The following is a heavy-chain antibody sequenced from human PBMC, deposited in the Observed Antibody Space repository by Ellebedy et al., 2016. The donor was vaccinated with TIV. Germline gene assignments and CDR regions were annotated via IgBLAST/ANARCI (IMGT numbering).Heavy chain of an antibody. D-gene: IGHD3-10*01. CDR2: IYYSGST. V-gene: IGHV4-61*08. CDR1: GVSISSGDYY. CDR3: ARDLAGGSGRFDP. Sequence: MPSETLSLTCTVSGVSISSGDYYWSWIRQPPGKGLEWIGSIYYSGSTNYNPSLKSRVIISVDTSKNQFSLKLNSVTAADTAVYYCARDLAGGSGRFDPWGQGTLVTVSS. J-gene: IGHJ5*02.